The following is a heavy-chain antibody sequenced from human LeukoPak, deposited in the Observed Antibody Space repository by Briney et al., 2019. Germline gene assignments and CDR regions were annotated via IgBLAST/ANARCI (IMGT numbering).Heavy chain of an antibody. CDR2: ISYSGSF. J-gene: IGHJ4*02. CDR3: ARITPSATIDY. Sequence: SETLSLTCAVSGGSVTSGIHYWGWIRQAPGKGLEWIGYISYSGSFNSNSSLKSRVTMSVDTSKNQFSLKLSYVTAADTAIYYCARITPSATIDYWGQGTLVSVSS. V-gene: IGHV4-61*01. CDR1: GGSVTSGIHY. D-gene: IGHD5-12*01.